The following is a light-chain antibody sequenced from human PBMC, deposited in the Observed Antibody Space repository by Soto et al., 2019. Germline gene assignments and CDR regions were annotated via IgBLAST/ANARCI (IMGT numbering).Light chain of an antibody. J-gene: IGKJ3*01. Sequence: EIVLTQSPGTLSLSPGERATLSCRASQSVSSSYLAWYQQKPGQAPRLLIYGASSRATGIPDRFSGSGSGTDFTLTISRLEPEDFAVYYCQQYGSSHKFTFGPGTKVDIK. CDR1: QSVSSSY. CDR2: GAS. V-gene: IGKV3-20*01. CDR3: QQYGSSHKFT.